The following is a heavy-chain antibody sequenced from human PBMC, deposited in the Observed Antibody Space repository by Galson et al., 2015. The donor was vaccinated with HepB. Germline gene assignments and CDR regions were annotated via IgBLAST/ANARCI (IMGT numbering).Heavy chain of an antibody. V-gene: IGHV1-3*01. CDR2: INAGNGNT. D-gene: IGHD3-22*01. J-gene: IGHJ4*02. CDR1: GYTFTSYA. Sequence: SVKVSCKASGYTFTSYAMHWVRQAPGQRLEWMGWINAGNGNTKYSQKFQGRVTITRDTSASTAYMELSSLRSEDTAVYYCARAAWGGEWLLLWGQGTLVTVSS. CDR3: ARAAWGGEWLLL.